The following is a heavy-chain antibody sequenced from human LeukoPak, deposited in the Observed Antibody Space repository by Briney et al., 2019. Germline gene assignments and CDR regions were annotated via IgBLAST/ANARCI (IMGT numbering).Heavy chain of an antibody. CDR2: ISAYNGNT. CDR1: GYTFNSYG. CDR3: ARGRYCSSTSCYKVYYYYMDV. J-gene: IGHJ6*03. V-gene: IGHV1-18*01. Sequence: ASVKVSCKASGYTFNSYGISWVRQAPGQGLEWMGWISAYNGNTNYAQKFQGRVTMTTDTLTTTAYVELRSLRSDDTAVYYCARGRYCSSTSCYKVYYYYMDVWGKGTTVTVSS. D-gene: IGHD2-2*02.